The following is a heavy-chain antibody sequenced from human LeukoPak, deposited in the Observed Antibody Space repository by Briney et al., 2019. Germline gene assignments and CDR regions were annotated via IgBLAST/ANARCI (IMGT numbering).Heavy chain of an antibody. CDR1: GYTFTSYD. Sequence: GATVKVSCKASGYTFTSYDINWVRQATGQGLEWMGWMNPNSGNTDYAQKFQGRVTMTRNTSISTAYMELSSLRSEDTAVYYCARRPYKWNYGRFGGYYYSYMDVWGKGTTVTVSS. D-gene: IGHD1-7*01. J-gene: IGHJ6*03. CDR2: MNPNSGNT. V-gene: IGHV1-8*01. CDR3: ARRPYKWNYGRFGGYYYSYMDV.